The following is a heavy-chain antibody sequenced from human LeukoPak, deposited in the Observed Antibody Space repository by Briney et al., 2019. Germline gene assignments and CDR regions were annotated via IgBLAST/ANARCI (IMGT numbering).Heavy chain of an antibody. V-gene: IGHV3-11*04. Sequence: GGSLRLSCAASGFTFSDYYMSWIRQAPGKGLEWVSYISSSGSTIYYADSVKGRFTISRDNAKNSLYLQMNSLRAEDTAVYYCASSDSSGYYSLFDYWGQGTLVTVSS. CDR3: ASSDSSGYYSLFDY. J-gene: IGHJ4*02. CDR2: ISSSGSTI. CDR1: GFTFSDYY. D-gene: IGHD3-22*01.